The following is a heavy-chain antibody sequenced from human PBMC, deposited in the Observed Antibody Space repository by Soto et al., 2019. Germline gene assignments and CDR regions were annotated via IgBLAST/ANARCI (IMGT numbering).Heavy chain of an antibody. CDR2: ILYDGSDK. V-gene: IGHV3-30*18. Sequence: QVQLVESGGSVVQPGRSLRLSCAASGFTFSSYGRHWVRQAPGKGLEWVTGILYDGSDKYYADSVKGRFTISRENSKNTLYLQMNSLRTEDSAVYYCAKAGGGFGDFVHHWGQGTPVTVSS. D-gene: IGHD3-10*01. CDR1: GFTFSSYG. CDR3: AKAGGGFGDFVHH. J-gene: IGHJ4*02.